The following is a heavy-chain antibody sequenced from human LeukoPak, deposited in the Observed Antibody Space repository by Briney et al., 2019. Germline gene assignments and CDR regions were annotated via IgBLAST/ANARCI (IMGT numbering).Heavy chain of an antibody. CDR2: IYYSGST. Sequence: PSETLSLTCTVSGGSFSSGSYYWSWIRQPPGKGLEWIGYIYYSGSTNHNPSLKSRVTISVDTSKNQFSLKLSSVTAADTAVYYCARSPGTAGSSGYYYGMDVWGQGTTVTVSS. D-gene: IGHD1-1*01. J-gene: IGHJ6*02. V-gene: IGHV4-61*01. CDR1: GGSFSSGSYY. CDR3: ARSPGTAGSSGYYYGMDV.